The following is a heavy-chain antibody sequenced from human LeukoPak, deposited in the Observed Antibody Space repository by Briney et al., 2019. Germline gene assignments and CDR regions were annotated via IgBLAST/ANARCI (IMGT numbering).Heavy chain of an antibody. J-gene: IGHJ4*02. D-gene: IGHD6-13*01. CDR1: GFTFSSFW. V-gene: IGHV3-23*01. Sequence: PGGSLRLSCATSGFTFSSFWMTWVRQAPGKGLEWVSAISGSGGSTYYADSVKGRFTISRDNSKNTLYLQMNSLRAEDTAVYYCAKDTSIAAAGSRFDYWGQGTLVTASS. CDR2: ISGSGGST. CDR3: AKDTSIAAAGSRFDY.